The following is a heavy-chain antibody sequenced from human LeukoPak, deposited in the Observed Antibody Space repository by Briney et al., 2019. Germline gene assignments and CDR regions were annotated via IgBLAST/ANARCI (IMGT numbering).Heavy chain of an antibody. CDR1: GFTFSSYW. J-gene: IGHJ4*02. D-gene: IGHD5-18*01. Sequence: PGGSLRLSCAASGFTFSSYWMHWIRQAPGKGLEWVSYISGSGSTIYYADSVKGRFTISRDNAKNSLYLQMNSLRAEDTAVYYCARANYGYPNPFDYWGQGTLVTVSS. CDR2: ISGSGSTI. CDR3: ARANYGYPNPFDY. V-gene: IGHV3-11*01.